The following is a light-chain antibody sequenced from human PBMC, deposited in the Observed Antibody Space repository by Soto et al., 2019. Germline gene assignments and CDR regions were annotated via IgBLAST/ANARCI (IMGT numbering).Light chain of an antibody. CDR2: DVS. V-gene: IGLV2-14*03. CDR1: SSDFGGYNS. J-gene: IGLJ2*01. Sequence: QSALTQPASVSGSPGQSITISCTGTSSDFGGYNSVSWYQQHPGEAPKLMIYDVSNRPSGVSNRFSGSKSGNTASLTISGLQAEDEADYYCSSYTSSSTSVIFGGGTKLTVL. CDR3: SSYTSSSTSVI.